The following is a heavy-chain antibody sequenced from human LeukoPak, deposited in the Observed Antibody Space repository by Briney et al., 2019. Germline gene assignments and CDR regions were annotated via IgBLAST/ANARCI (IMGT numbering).Heavy chain of an antibody. CDR2: IIPIFGTA. CDR3: ARVGSSTNGEIDY. J-gene: IGHJ4*02. D-gene: IGHD2-2*01. Sequence: GSSVKVSCKASGGTFSSYAISWVRQAPGQGLEWMGGIIPIFGTANYAQKFQGRVTITADESTSTAYMELSSVTAADTAVYYCARVGSSTNGEIDYWGQGTLVTVSS. V-gene: IGHV1-69*01. CDR1: GGTFSSYA.